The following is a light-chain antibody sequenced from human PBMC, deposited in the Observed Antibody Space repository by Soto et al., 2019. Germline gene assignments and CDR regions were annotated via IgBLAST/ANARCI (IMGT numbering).Light chain of an antibody. Sequence: EIVMTQSPATLSVSPGEGVTLSCRASQSVDTKLAWYQQKPGQGPRLLIYGAFTRATGIPDRFSGSGSGTDFTLTISRLEPEDFAVYYCQQHETLITFGQGTRLEIK. V-gene: IGKV3D-15*01. J-gene: IGKJ5*01. CDR1: QSVDTK. CDR2: GAF. CDR3: QQHETLIT.